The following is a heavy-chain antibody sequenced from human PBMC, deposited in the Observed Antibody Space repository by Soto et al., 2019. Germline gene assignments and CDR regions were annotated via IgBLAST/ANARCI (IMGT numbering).Heavy chain of an antibody. V-gene: IGHV4-31*03. Sequence: QVQLQESGPGLVKPSQTLSLTCTVSGASISSGAYYWSWIRQHPGKGLEWIGYIYDSGSTYYNSSLKSRVTISVDTSKNQFSLKLSSVTAADTAVYYCARVNDYGDYFDYWGQGTLVTVSS. J-gene: IGHJ4*02. D-gene: IGHD4-17*01. CDR1: GASISSGAYY. CDR2: IYDSGST. CDR3: ARVNDYGDYFDY.